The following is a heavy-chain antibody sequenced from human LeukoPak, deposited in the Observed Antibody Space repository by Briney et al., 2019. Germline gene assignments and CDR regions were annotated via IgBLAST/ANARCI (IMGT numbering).Heavy chain of an antibody. D-gene: IGHD3-16*02. Sequence: GGSLRLSCAASGFTFSSYSMNWVRQAPGKGLEWVSSISSSSSYIYYADSVKGRFTISRDNSKNTLYLQMNSLRAEDTAVYYCARADFEYYDYVWGSYRTTGYFDYWGQGTLVTVSS. CDR1: GFTFSSYS. J-gene: IGHJ4*02. CDR2: ISSSSSYI. V-gene: IGHV3-21*01. CDR3: ARADFEYYDYVWGSYRTTGYFDY.